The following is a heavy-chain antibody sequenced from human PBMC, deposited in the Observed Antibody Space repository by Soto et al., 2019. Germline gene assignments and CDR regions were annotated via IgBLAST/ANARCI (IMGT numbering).Heavy chain of an antibody. J-gene: IGHJ6*02. CDR2: IYYSGST. CDR1: GGSISSSSYC. CDR3: ARRLHYDSSRFEGGGMAV. D-gene: IGHD3-22*01. Sequence: SETLSLTCTVSGGSISSSSYCWGWIRQPPGKGLEWIGSIYYSGSTYYNPSLKSRVTISVDTSKNQFSLKLSSVTAADTAVYYCARRLHYDSSRFEGGGMAVWGQGTTVTVSS. V-gene: IGHV4-39*01.